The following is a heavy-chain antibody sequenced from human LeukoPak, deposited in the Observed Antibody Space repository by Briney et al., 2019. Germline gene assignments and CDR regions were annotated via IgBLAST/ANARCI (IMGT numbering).Heavy chain of an antibody. Sequence: TSETLSLTCAVYIGSFSGYHWSWIRQSPGKGLEWIGEIDHSGNTKYNPSLKSRVTISVDTSKNQFSLKLRALSAADTAVYFCARQGSIAAFDFWGRGTLVTVSS. J-gene: IGHJ4*02. D-gene: IGHD6-6*01. CDR1: IGSFSGYH. CDR3: ARQGSIAAFDF. V-gene: IGHV4-34*01. CDR2: IDHSGNT.